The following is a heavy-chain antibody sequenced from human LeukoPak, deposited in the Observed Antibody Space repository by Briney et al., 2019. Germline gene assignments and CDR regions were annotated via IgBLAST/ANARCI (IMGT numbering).Heavy chain of an antibody. CDR3: AKCNDYVWGSYRDAPYFDY. CDR1: GFTFSSYE. J-gene: IGHJ4*02. Sequence: GGSLRLSCAASGFTFSSYEMNWVRQAPGKGLEWVSYISSSGSTIYYADSVKGRFAISRDNSKNTLYPQMNSLRAEDTAVYYCAKCNDYVWGSYRDAPYFDYWGQGTLVTVSS. CDR2: ISSSGSTI. D-gene: IGHD3-16*02. V-gene: IGHV3-48*03.